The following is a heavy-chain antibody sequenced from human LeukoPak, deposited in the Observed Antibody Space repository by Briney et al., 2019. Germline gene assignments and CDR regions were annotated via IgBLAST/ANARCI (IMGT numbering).Heavy chain of an antibody. CDR1: GYTFTSYG. J-gene: IGHJ4*02. V-gene: IGHV1-18*01. CDR2: ISAYNGNT. CDR3: ALGGDYYDSSGYYY. Sequence: ASVTVSCTASGYTFTSYGISWVRQAPGQGLEWMGWISAYNGNTNYAQKLQGRVTMTTDTSTSTAYMELRSLRSDDTAVYYCALGGDYYDSSGYYYWGQGTLVTVSS. D-gene: IGHD3-22*01.